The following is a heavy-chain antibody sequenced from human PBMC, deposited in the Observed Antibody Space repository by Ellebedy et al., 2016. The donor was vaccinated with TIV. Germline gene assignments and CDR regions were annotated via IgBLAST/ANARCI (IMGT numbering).Heavy chain of an antibody. Sequence: SETLSLXCAVYGGSFSGYYWSWIRQPPGKGLEWIGEINHSGSTNYNPSLKSRVTISVDTSKNQFSLKLSSVTAADTAVYYCARGSGGIFDYWGQGTLVTVSS. CDR3: ARGSGGIFDY. V-gene: IGHV4-34*01. D-gene: IGHD2-15*01. CDR1: GGSFSGYY. CDR2: INHSGST. J-gene: IGHJ4*02.